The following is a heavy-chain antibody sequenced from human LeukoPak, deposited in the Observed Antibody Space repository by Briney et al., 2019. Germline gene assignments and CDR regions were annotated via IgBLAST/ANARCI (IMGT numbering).Heavy chain of an antibody. J-gene: IGHJ5*02. D-gene: IGHD3-10*01. Sequence: SQTLSLTCAVSGGSISSGGYSWSWIRQPPGKGLEWIGYIYHSGSTYYNPSLKSRVTISVDRSKNQFSLKLSSVTAADTAVYYCARELPVRWFDPWGQGTLVTVSS. CDR1: GGSISSGGYS. V-gene: IGHV4-30-2*01. CDR3: ARELPVRWFDP. CDR2: IYHSGST.